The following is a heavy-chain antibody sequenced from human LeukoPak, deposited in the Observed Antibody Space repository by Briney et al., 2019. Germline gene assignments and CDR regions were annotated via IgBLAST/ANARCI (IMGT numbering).Heavy chain of an antibody. D-gene: IGHD2-2*02. CDR3: ARDLGYCTSTSCYSLYGMDV. J-gene: IGHJ6*04. Sequence: GGSLRLSCAASGFTFSSYEMNWVRQAPGKGLEWASYISSSGSTIHYADSVKGRFTISRDNAKNSLYLQMNSLRAEDTAVYYCARDLGYCTSTSCYSLYGMDVWGKGTTVTVSS. V-gene: IGHV3-48*03. CDR1: GFTFSSYE. CDR2: ISSSGSTI.